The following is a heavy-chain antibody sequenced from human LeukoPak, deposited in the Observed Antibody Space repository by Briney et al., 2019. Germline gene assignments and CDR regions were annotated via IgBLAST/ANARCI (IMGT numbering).Heavy chain of an antibody. D-gene: IGHD5-18*01. CDR2: INPSGGST. Sequence: ASVKVSCKASGYTFTSYYMHWVRQAPGQGLEWMGIINPSGGSTSYAQKFQGRVTMTRDTSTGTVYMELSSLRSEDTAVYYCASRGYSYGYHFDYWGQGTLVTVSS. CDR1: GYTFTSYY. V-gene: IGHV1-46*03. J-gene: IGHJ4*02. CDR3: ASRGYSYGYHFDY.